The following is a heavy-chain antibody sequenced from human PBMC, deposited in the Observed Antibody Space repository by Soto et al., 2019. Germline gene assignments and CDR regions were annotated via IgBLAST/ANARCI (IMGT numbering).Heavy chain of an antibody. CDR1: GFTFSSYA. V-gene: IGHV3-23*01. Sequence: PGGSLRLSCAASGFTFSSYAMSWVRQAPGKGLEWVSAISGSGGSTYYADSVKGRFTISRDNSKNTLYLQMSSLRAEDTAVYYCAKAVDYYYDSSGYFDYWGQGTLVTVSS. J-gene: IGHJ4*02. CDR3: AKAVDYYYDSSGYFDY. CDR2: ISGSGGST. D-gene: IGHD3-22*01.